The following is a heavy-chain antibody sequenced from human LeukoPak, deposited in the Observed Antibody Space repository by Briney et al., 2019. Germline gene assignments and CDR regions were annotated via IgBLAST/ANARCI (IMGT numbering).Heavy chain of an antibody. D-gene: IGHD3-9*01. V-gene: IGHV4-59*11. Sequence: PSETLSLTCTVSGGSISRHYWSWIRQPPGKGLEWIGFVYYDGSTNYNPSLKSRLYILVDSSKNQISLNLNSVTAADTAVYYCARVDYDIPTGRAFDFWGQGTLVTVSS. CDR1: GGSISRHY. CDR2: VYYDGST. CDR3: ARVDYDIPTGRAFDF. J-gene: IGHJ5*01.